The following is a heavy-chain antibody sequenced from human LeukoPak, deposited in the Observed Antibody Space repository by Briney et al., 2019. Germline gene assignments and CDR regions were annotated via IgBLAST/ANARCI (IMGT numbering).Heavy chain of an antibody. J-gene: IGHJ4*02. V-gene: IGHV3-23*01. Sequence: PGGSLRLSCAASGFTFGSYGMSWVRQAPGKGLEWVSFISPSGDRTSNADSVEGRFTISRDNPGDTLYLQMNSLRDEDTAGYYCAIMHGYYDGSGYWVQWGQGTLVTVSS. CDR3: AIMHGYYDGSGYWVQ. CDR2: ISPSGDRT. D-gene: IGHD3-22*01. CDR1: GFTFGSYG.